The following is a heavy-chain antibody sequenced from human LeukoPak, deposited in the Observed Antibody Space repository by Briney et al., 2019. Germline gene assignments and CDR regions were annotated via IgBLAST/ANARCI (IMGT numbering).Heavy chain of an antibody. Sequence: PSETLSLTCTVSGGSISSSSYYWGWIRQPPGKGLEWIGSIYYSGSTYYNPSLKSRVTISVDTSKNQFSLKLSSVTAADTAVYYCARHHQAGYDPHYFDYWGQGTLVTVSS. J-gene: IGHJ4*02. CDR2: IYYSGST. D-gene: IGHD5-12*01. V-gene: IGHV4-39*01. CDR3: ARHHQAGYDPHYFDY. CDR1: GGSISSSSYY.